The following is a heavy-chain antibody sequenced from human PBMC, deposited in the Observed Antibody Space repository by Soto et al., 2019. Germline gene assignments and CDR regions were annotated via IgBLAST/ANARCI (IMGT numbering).Heavy chain of an antibody. CDR1: GFTFSTHA. Sequence: EVQLVESGGGVVQPGGSLRLSCAVSGFTFSTHAMNWVRQAPGKGLEWVAYIHGTRSIIYYAESVKGRFTISRDNAKNSLFLHMDSLRDEDTAVYYCARDARNADYDYVGQGTLVTVSS. CDR3: ARDARNADYDY. CDR2: IHGTRSII. D-gene: IGHD3-16*01. V-gene: IGHV3-48*02. J-gene: IGHJ4*02.